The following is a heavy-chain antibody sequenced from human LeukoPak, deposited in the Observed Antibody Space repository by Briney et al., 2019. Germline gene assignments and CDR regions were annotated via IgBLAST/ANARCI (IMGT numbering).Heavy chain of an antibody. V-gene: IGHV1-69*13. D-gene: IGHD3-22*01. CDR2: IIPIFGTA. CDR3: ARVYGDFPVSSGDSYWHGYFDN. Sequence: SVKVSCKASGGTFSSYAISWVRQAPGQGLEWMGGIIPIFGTANYAQKFQGRVTITADESTSTAYMELSSLRSDDTAVYYCARVYGDFPVSSGDSYWHGYFDNWGQGTLVIVSS. J-gene: IGHJ4*02. CDR1: GGTFSSYA.